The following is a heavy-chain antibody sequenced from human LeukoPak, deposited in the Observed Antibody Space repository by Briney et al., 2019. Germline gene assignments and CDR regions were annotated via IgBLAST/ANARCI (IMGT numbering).Heavy chain of an antibody. J-gene: IGHJ5*02. Sequence: GSLRLSCAASGFTFSSYAMRWVRQAPGKGLEWIGSIYDSGSTYYNPSLKSRVTISVDTSKNQFSLKLNSVTAADTAVYYCARHYGPWGQGTLVTVSS. CDR3: ARHYGP. D-gene: IGHD3-10*01. CDR2: IYDSGST. V-gene: IGHV4-39*01. CDR1: GFTFSSYA.